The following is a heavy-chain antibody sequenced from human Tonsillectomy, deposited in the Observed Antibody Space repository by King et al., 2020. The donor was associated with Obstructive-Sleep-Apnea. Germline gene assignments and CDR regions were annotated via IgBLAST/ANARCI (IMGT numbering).Heavy chain of an antibody. D-gene: IGHD3-22*01. V-gene: IGHV3-9*01. Sequence: VQLVESGGGLVQPGRSLRLSCAASGFTFDDYAMHWVRQAPGKGLEWVSGIIWNSGSIGFADSLKGRFTISRDNAKNSLYLQMNSLRAEDTALYYCAKDIWYYYDSSGYDSAFDIWGQGTMVTVSS. J-gene: IGHJ3*02. CDR1: GFTFDDYA. CDR3: AKDIWYYYDSSGYDSAFDI. CDR2: IIWNSGSI.